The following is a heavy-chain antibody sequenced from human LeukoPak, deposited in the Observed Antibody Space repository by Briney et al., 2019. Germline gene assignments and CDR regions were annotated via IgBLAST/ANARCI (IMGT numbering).Heavy chain of an antibody. CDR1: GGTFSSYA. D-gene: IGHD3-10*01. CDR2: IIPIFGTA. CDR3: ARATLGSGSYQPLGTRFDY. J-gene: IGHJ4*02. Sequence: SVKVTCKASGGTFSSYAISWVRQAPGQGLEWMGGIIPIFGTANYAQKFQGRVTITADESTSTAYMELSSLRSEDTAVYYCARATLGSGSYQPLGTRFDYWGQGTLVTVSS. V-gene: IGHV1-69*13.